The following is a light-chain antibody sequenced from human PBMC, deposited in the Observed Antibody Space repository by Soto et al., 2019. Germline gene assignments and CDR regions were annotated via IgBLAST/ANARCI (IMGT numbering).Light chain of an antibody. Sequence: EIVMTQSPATLSVSPGERVTLSCRASQSVSSNLAWYQQKPGQAPRLLIYGASTRAIGIPARFSGSGSGTEFTLTISSLQSEDLADYYCQQYNNWPPYTFGQGTKLEIK. CDR1: QSVSSN. V-gene: IGKV3-15*01. J-gene: IGKJ2*01. CDR2: GAS. CDR3: QQYNNWPPYT.